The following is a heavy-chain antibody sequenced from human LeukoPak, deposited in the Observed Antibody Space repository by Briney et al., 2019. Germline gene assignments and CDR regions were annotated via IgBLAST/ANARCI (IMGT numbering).Heavy chain of an antibody. D-gene: IGHD5-12*01. CDR3: ASNSGYVYLFDY. V-gene: IGHV4-39*07. Sequence: SETLSLTCTVSGGSISSSTYFWGWIRQPPGKGLEWIGTIYYSGSTYYNPSLKSRVTISVDSSKNQFSLRLSSVTAADTAVYYCASNSGYVYLFDYWGQGTLVTVSS. J-gene: IGHJ4*02. CDR2: IYYSGST. CDR1: GGSISSSTYF.